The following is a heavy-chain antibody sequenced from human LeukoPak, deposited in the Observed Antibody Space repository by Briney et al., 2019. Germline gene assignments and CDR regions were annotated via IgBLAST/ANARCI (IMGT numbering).Heavy chain of an antibody. CDR1: GYTFTNYN. CDR3: ASLRLVDY. CDR2: INPNSGDT. J-gene: IGHJ4*02. V-gene: IGHV1-2*02. Sequence: ASVKVSCKASGYTFTNYNMHWVRQAPGQGLEWMGWINPNSGDTSYAQKFQDRVTMTRDTSVTTVYMELTRLTPDDTAVYYCASLRLVDYWGQGTLVTVSS. D-gene: IGHD6-19*01.